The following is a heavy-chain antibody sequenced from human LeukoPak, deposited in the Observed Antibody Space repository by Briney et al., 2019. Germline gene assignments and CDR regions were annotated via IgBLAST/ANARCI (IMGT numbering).Heavy chain of an antibody. J-gene: IGHJ4*02. CDR2: IYYSGST. Sequence: PSETLSLTSTVYGGSISSSSYYWDWIRQPPGKGLEWIGSIYYSGSTYYNPSLKSRVTISVDTSKNQFSLNLSSVAAADTAVYYCARLWGYFDYWGQGTLVTVSS. D-gene: IGHD3-16*01. CDR1: GGSISSSSYY. V-gene: IGHV4-39*01. CDR3: ARLWGYFDY.